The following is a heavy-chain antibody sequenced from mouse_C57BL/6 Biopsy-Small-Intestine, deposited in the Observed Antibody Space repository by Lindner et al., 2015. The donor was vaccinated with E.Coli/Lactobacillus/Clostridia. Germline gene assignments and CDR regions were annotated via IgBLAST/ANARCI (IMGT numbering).Heavy chain of an antibody. J-gene: IGHJ4*01. CDR2: IVPVFNTR. D-gene: IGHD3-1*01. V-gene: IGHV1-81*01. Sequence: SVKVSCKISGGTFNSFAVSWVRQAPGQGLEWVGGIVPVFNTRNYAQKFQGRVTITADEAMTTAYMEILSLTSEDTAIYYCAREWRSGGVMVGRLDSWGQGTLVTVSS. CDR1: GGTFNSFA. CDR3: AREWRSGGVMVGRLDS.